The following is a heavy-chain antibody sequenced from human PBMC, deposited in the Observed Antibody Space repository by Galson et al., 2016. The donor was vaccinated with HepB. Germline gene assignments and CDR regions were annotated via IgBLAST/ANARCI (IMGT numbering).Heavy chain of an antibody. V-gene: IGHV3-23*01. Sequence: SLRLSCAASGFTFSNYAMSWVRQAPGKGLEWVSSISGSGGSTYYADSVKGRFTISRDNSKNTLYLQMNSLRAEDTAVYYCAKGQQLAYFDYWGQGTLVTVSS. CDR1: GFTFSNYA. CDR2: ISGSGGST. CDR3: AKGQQLAYFDY. J-gene: IGHJ4*02. D-gene: IGHD6-13*01.